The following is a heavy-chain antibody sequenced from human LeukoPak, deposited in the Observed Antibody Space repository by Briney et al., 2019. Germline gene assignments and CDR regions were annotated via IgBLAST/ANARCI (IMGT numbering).Heavy chain of an antibody. CDR3: ARGPAGGPYFDY. V-gene: IGHV4-59*01. D-gene: IGHD1-26*01. J-gene: IGHJ4*02. CDR2: IYNSGST. Sequence: SETLSLTCTVSGGSISSYYWSWIRQPPGKGLEWIGYIYNSGSTNYNPSLKSRVTISVDTSKNQFSLKLSSVTAADTAVYYCARGPAGGPYFDYWGQGTLVTISS. CDR1: GGSISSYY.